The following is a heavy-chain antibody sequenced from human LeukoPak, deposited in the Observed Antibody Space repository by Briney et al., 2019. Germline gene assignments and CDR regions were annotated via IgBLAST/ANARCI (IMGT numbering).Heavy chain of an antibody. J-gene: IGHJ3*02. D-gene: IGHD6-19*01. V-gene: IGHV4-34*01. Sequence: SETLSLTCAVYGGSFRGYYWSWIRQPPGKGLEWIGEINHSGSTNYNPSLKSRVTISVDTSKNQFSLKLSSVTAADTAVYYCASDGIAVAGTNAFDIWGQGTMVTVSS. CDR3: ASDGIAVAGTNAFDI. CDR1: GGSFRGYY. CDR2: INHSGST.